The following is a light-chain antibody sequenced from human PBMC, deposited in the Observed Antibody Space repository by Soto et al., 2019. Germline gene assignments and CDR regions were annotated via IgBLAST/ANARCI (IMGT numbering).Light chain of an antibody. CDR2: DTS. J-gene: IGKJ3*01. V-gene: IGKV3-11*01. Sequence: EIVLTQSPVTLSFSPGERATLSCRASQSVSKYLAWYQQKPGQAPRLLIYDTSNRATGIPARFSGSGSGTAFTVTITVREPEDGAVYYCQHRSDWPPAFTFGPGTTVDIK. CDR1: QSVSKY. CDR3: QHRSDWPPAFT.